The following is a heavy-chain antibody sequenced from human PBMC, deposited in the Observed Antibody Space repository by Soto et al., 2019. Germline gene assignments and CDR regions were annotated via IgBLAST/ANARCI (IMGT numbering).Heavy chain of an antibody. J-gene: IGHJ5*02. CDR2: TYYRSKWYN. D-gene: IGHD2-2*01. CDR1: GDSVSSNNAA. Sequence: PSQTLSLTCAISGDSVSSNNAAWTWIRQSPSRGLEWLGRTYYRSKWYNDYAVSVRSRIIINPDTSKNQISLQLSSVTPEDTAVYYCVRARKYQLLSWYWFDPWGQGTLVTVSS. CDR3: VRARKYQLLSWYWFDP. V-gene: IGHV6-1*01.